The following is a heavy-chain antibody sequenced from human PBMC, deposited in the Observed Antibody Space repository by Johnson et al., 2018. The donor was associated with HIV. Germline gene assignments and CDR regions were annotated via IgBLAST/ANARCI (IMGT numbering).Heavy chain of an antibody. CDR1: GFTFSSYW. CDR3: ARAGSSSSGPRAFDI. Sequence: VQLVESGGGLVQPGGSLRLSCAASGFTFSSYWMSWVRQAPGKGLEWVANIQQDGSEKYYADSVQGRFTISRDNSKNTLYLQMNSLRAEDTAVYYCARAGSSSSGPRAFDIWGQGTMVTVSS. D-gene: IGHD6-6*01. J-gene: IGHJ3*02. V-gene: IGHV3-7*02. CDR2: IQQDGSEK.